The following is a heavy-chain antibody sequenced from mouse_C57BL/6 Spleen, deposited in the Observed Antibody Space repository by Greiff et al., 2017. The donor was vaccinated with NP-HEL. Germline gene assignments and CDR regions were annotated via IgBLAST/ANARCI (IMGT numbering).Heavy chain of an antibody. CDR3: AREGYDGYYEDY. Sequence: QVQLQQPGAELVKPGASVKLSCKASGYTFTSYWMHWVKQRPGRGLEWIGRIDPNSGGTKYNEKFKSKATLTVDKPSSTAYMPLSSLTSEDSAVYYCAREGYDGYYEDYWGQGTTLTVSS. V-gene: IGHV1-72*01. J-gene: IGHJ2*01. CDR2: IDPNSGGT. CDR1: GYTFTSYW. D-gene: IGHD2-3*01.